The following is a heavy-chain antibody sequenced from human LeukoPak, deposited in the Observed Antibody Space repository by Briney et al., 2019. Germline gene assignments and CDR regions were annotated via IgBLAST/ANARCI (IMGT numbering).Heavy chain of an antibody. CDR3: ARGCSVVSETGMVRGVSYFDY. V-gene: IGHV4-34*01. J-gene: IGHJ4*02. CDR1: GFTFSSYA. Sequence: GSLRLSCAASGFTFSSYAMSWVRQPPGKGLEWIGEINYSGSTNYNPSLKSRVTISVDTSKNQFSLKLSSVTAADTAVYYCARGCSVVSETGMVRGVSYFDYWGQGTLVTVSS. D-gene: IGHD3-10*01. CDR2: INYSGST.